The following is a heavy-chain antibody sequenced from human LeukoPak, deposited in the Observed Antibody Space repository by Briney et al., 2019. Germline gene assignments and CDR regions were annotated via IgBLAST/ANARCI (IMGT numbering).Heavy chain of an antibody. V-gene: IGHV1-69*01. D-gene: IGHD5-18*01. J-gene: IGHJ5*02. CDR2: IIPIFGTA. Sequence: SVKVSCKASGGTFSSYAISWVRQAPGQGLEWMGGIIPIFGTANYAQKFQGRVTITADESTGTAYMELSSLRSEDTAVYYCARDTAMVPGPNWFDPWGQGTLVTVSS. CDR3: ARDTAMVPGPNWFDP. CDR1: GGTFSSYA.